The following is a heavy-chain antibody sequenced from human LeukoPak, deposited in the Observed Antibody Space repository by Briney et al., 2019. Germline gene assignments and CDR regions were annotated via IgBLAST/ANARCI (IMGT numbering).Heavy chain of an antibody. Sequence: SETLSLTCTVSGGSISSYYWSWIRQPPGKGLEWIGYVYYSGRTNYNPSLKSRVTISVDTSKNQFSLKLSSETAADTAVYYCARTFSESYYYYGMDVWGQGTTVTVSS. J-gene: IGHJ6*02. D-gene: IGHD1-26*01. CDR2: VYYSGRT. V-gene: IGHV4-59*01. CDR1: GGSISSYY. CDR3: ARTFSESYYYYGMDV.